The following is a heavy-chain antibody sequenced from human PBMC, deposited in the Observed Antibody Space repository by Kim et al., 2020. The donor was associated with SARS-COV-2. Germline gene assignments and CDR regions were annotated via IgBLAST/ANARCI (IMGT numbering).Heavy chain of an antibody. Sequence: GGSLRLSCAASGFTFSSYGMHWVRQAPGKGLEWVAVIWYDGSNKYYADSVKGRFTISRDNSKNTLYLQMNSLRAEDTAVYYCARGRVNGYGDYVSHYYYYYGMDVWGQGTTVTVSS. V-gene: IGHV3-33*01. J-gene: IGHJ6*02. CDR3: ARGRVNGYGDYVSHYYYYYGMDV. CDR2: IWYDGSNK. CDR1: GFTFSSYG. D-gene: IGHD4-17*01.